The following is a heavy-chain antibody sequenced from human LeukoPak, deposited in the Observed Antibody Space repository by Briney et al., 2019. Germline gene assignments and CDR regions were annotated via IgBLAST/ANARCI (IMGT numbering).Heavy chain of an antibody. J-gene: IGHJ4*02. CDR3: ARGSSAPDY. D-gene: IGHD6-25*01. Sequence: PGGSLRLSCAASGFTFNDYTMNWVRQAPGKGLECISYISRSSDTIYYADSVKGRFTISRDNAKNSVYLQMNSLRDEDTAVYYCARGSSAPDYWGQGTLVTVSS. CDR2: ISRSSDTI. CDR1: GFTFNDYT. V-gene: IGHV3-48*02.